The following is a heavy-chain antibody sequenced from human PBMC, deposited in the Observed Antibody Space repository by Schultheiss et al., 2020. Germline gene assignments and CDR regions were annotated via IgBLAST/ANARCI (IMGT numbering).Heavy chain of an antibody. Sequence: GGSLRLSCAASGFTFSSYAMSWVRQAPGKGLEWVSAISGSGGSTYYADSVKGRFTISRDNAKNSLYLQMNSLRAEDTAVYYCARSDGDLDYWGQGTLVTVSS. CDR1: GFTFSSYA. CDR3: ARSDGDLDY. J-gene: IGHJ4*02. CDR2: ISGSGGST. V-gene: IGHV3-23*01. D-gene: IGHD4-17*01.